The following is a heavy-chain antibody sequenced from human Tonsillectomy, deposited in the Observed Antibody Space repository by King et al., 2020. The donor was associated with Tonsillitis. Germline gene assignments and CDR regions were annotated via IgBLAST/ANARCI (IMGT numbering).Heavy chain of an antibody. V-gene: IGHV5-51*01. Sequence: QLVQSGAEVKKPGESLKISCKTSRSIFSSYWIVWVRQLPGKGPEWMGVIFPGDSDTRYSPSFQGQVTFSADASTSTAYLQWSSLKASDTAMYYCASRHTSGYNDLDYWGQGTLVTVSS. CDR1: RSIFSSYW. D-gene: IGHD6-19*01. CDR2: IFPGDSDT. J-gene: IGHJ4*02. CDR3: ASRHTSGYNDLDY.